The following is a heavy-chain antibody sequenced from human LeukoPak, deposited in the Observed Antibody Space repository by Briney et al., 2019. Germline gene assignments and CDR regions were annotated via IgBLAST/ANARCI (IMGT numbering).Heavy chain of an antibody. D-gene: IGHD2/OR15-2a*01. CDR3: ARDLSPAHF. Sequence: VWVSRVNCYRPITVYAHSVNGRFTISRDNAKNTLYLQMNSLRAEDTAVYYCARDLSPAHFWGQGTLVTVSS. V-gene: IGHV3-74*01. CDR2: VNCYRPIT. J-gene: IGHJ4*02.